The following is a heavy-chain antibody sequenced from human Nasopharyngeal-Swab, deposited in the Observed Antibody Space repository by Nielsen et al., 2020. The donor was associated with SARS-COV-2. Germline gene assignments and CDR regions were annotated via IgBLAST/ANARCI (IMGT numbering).Heavy chain of an antibody. V-gene: IGHV3-7*01. D-gene: IGHD6-19*01. J-gene: IGHJ4*02. CDR3: ARHSGWSFDY. CDR1: GFTFSSYW. Sequence: GESLKISCAASGFTFSSYWMTWVRQAPGKGLEWVANINQDGSEKYYVDSVKGRFTISRANAKNSLYLQVNSLRAEDTAVYYCARHSGWSFDYWGQGTLVTVSS. CDR2: INQDGSEK.